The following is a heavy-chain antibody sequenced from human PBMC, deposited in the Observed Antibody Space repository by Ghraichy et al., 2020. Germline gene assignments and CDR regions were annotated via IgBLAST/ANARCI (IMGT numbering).Heavy chain of an antibody. Sequence: GGSLRLSCAASGFTFSSHWMHWVRQAPGKGLVWVSRINSGGTITNYADSVKGRFTISRDNAENTLYLQMNSLRAEDTAVYYCTRESGGTYTPYDYWGQGTLVTVSS. D-gene: IGHD1-26*01. CDR3: TRESGGTYTPYDY. V-gene: IGHV3-74*01. J-gene: IGHJ4*02. CDR2: INSGGTIT. CDR1: GFTFSSHW.